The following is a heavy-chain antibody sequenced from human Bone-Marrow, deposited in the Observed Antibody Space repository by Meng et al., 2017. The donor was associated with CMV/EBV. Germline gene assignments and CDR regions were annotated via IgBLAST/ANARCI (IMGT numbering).Heavy chain of an antibody. Sequence: SSSYYWCWIRQPPGQGLEWIGSIYYSGSTYYNPSLKSRVTISVDTSKNQFSLKLSSVTAADTAVYYCARGGSDYDFWSGYYHNWFDPWGQGTLVTVSS. V-gene: IGHV4-39*01. CDR2: IYYSGST. CDR3: ARGGSDYDFWSGYYHNWFDP. J-gene: IGHJ5*02. CDR1: SSSYY. D-gene: IGHD3-3*01.